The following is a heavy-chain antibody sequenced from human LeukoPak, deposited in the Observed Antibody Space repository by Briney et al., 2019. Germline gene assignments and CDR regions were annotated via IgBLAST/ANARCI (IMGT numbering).Heavy chain of an antibody. D-gene: IGHD3-10*01. CDR2: ISGSSSYI. V-gene: IGHV3-21*01. Sequence: GGSLRLSCAASGFTFSSYSMNWVRQAPGKGLEWVSSISGSSSYIYYADSVKGRFTISRDNAKNSLYLQMNSLRAEDMAVYYCARELVRGVMDYWGQGTLVTVSS. J-gene: IGHJ4*02. CDR3: ARELVRGVMDY. CDR1: GFTFSSYS.